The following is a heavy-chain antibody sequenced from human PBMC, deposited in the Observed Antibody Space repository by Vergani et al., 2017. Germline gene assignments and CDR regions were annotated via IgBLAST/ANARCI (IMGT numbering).Heavy chain of an antibody. J-gene: IGHJ4*02. CDR2: ISSSSSYI. CDR1: GFTFSSYS. D-gene: IGHD6-19*01. CDR3: ARDVKKVYSSGLDY. Sequence: EVQLVESGGGLVKPGGSLRLSCAASGFTFSSYSMSWVRQAPGKGLEWVSSISSSSSYIYYADSVKGRFTISRDNAKNSLYLQMNSLRAEDTAVYYCARDVKKVYSSGLDYWGQGTLVTVSS. V-gene: IGHV3-21*01.